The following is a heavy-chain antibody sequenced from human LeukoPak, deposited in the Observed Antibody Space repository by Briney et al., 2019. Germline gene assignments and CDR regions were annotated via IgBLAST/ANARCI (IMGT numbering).Heavy chain of an antibody. CDR1: GFTFSSYT. CDR2: ISSSSYM. Sequence: GGSLRLSCAASGFTFSSYTMNWVRQAPGKGLEWVSSISSSSYMYYADSVKGRFTISRDNSKNTLYLQMSSLRAEDTAVYYCAKDRDGYSSVCWHYWGQGTLVTVSS. D-gene: IGHD6-19*01. CDR3: AKDRDGYSSVCWHY. J-gene: IGHJ4*02. V-gene: IGHV3-21*04.